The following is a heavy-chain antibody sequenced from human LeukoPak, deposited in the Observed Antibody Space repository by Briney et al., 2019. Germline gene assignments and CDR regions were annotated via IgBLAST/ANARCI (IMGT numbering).Heavy chain of an antibody. V-gene: IGHV3-15*01. CDR1: GFTFINAW. CDR2: IKSKTDGGTT. J-gene: IGHJ4*02. D-gene: IGHD6-13*01. Sequence: PGGSLRLSCAASGFTFINAWMSWVRQAPGKGLEWLGRIKSKTDGGTTDYAAPVKGRFTISRDDSKNTLYLQMNSLKTEDTAVYYCTTNFYSSTSHGDYWGQGTLVTVSS. CDR3: TTNFYSSTSHGDY.